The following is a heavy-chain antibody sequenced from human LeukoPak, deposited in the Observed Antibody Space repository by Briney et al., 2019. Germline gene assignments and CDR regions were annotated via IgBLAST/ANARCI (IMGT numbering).Heavy chain of an antibody. D-gene: IGHD3-9*01. CDR3: AGSDTTGYSPREWDYWYFDL. CDR1: GFTFSNYW. CDR2: INSDGINT. V-gene: IGHV3-74*01. J-gene: IGHJ2*01. Sequence: GGSLRLSCAASGFTFSNYWMRWVRQAPGKGLVWVSRINSDGINTSYADSVKGRFTISRDNAKNTLNLQMNSLRAEDTAVYYCAGSDTTGYSPREWDYWYFDLWGRGTLVTVSS.